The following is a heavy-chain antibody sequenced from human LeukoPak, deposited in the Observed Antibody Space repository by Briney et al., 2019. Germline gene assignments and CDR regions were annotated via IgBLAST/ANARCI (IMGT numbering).Heavy chain of an antibody. CDR3: ARARNTMVRGAIGAETRYYYSYYMDV. CDR1: GGSISSSSYY. D-gene: IGHD3-10*01. V-gene: IGHV4-39*02. J-gene: IGHJ6*03. Sequence: PSETLSLTCTVSGGSISSSSYYWGWIRQPPGKELEWIGSIYYSGSTNCNPSLKSRVTISVDTSKNHFSLKLSSVTAADTALYYCARARNTMVRGAIGAETRYYYSYYMDVWGKGTTVTVSS. CDR2: IYYSGST.